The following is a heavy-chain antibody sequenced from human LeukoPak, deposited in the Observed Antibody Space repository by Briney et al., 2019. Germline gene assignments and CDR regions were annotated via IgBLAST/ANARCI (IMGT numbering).Heavy chain of an antibody. Sequence: SETLSLTCTVSGGSISSYYWSWIRQPPGKGLEWIGYIYYSGTTNYNPSLRSRVTISVDTSKNQFSLKLSSVTAADTAVYYCARGVYIAAAQYGYWGQGTLVTVSS. J-gene: IGHJ4*02. V-gene: IGHV4-59*01. CDR1: GGSISSYY. D-gene: IGHD6-13*01. CDR3: ARGVYIAAAQYGY. CDR2: IYYSGTT.